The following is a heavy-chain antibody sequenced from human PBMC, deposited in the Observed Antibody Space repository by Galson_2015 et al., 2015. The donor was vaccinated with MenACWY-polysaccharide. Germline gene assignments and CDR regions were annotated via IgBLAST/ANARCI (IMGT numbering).Heavy chain of an antibody. CDR3: TRGGGRYYVDY. CDR1: GYTFSDCY. D-gene: IGHD6-19*01. V-gene: IGHV1-2*02. CDR2: INPNGGGT. J-gene: IGHJ4*02. Sequence: SVKVSCKASGYTFSDCYIHWVRQAPGQGLEWVGWINPNGGGTSYEQKYRARVTMTRDTSINTAYMELSRLSSDDTAVYYCTRGGGRYYVDYWGQGTLVTVSS.